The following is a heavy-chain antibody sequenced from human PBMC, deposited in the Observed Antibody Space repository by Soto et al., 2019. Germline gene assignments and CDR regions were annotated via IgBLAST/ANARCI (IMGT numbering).Heavy chain of an antibody. D-gene: IGHD6-19*01. CDR1: GFTFSDHY. Sequence: EVQLVESGGGLVQPGGSLRLSCAASGFTFSDHYMDWVRQAPGKGLEWVGRTRNKANSYTTEYAASVKGRFTISRDDSKNSLYLQMNSLKTEDTAVYYCARFASGWTDYFDYWGQGTLVTVSS. J-gene: IGHJ4*02. CDR3: ARFASGWTDYFDY. V-gene: IGHV3-72*01. CDR2: TRNKANSYTT.